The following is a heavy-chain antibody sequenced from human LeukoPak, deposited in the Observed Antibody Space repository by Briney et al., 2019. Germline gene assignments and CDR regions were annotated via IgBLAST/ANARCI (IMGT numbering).Heavy chain of an antibody. D-gene: IGHD2-21*02. CDR2: ISGSGGST. Sequence: GGSLRLSCAASGFTFSSYAMSWVRQAPGKGLGWVSAISGSGGSTYYADSVKGRFTISRDNSKNTLYLQMSSLRVEDTAVYYCARGYSSRAGTTDCCPLDYWGQGILVTVSS. V-gene: IGHV3-23*01. J-gene: IGHJ4*02. CDR1: GFTFSSYA. CDR3: ARGYSSRAGTTDCCPLDY.